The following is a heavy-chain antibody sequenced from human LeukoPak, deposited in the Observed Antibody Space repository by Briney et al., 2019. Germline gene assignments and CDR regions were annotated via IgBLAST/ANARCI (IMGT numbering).Heavy chain of an antibody. CDR1: GSTFKNYG. CDR2: FSADNGNT. CDR3: ARDRRGYSAYDGEGFDY. J-gene: IGHJ4*02. D-gene: IGHD5-12*01. V-gene: IGHV1-18*04. Sequence: ASVKVSCKASGSTFKNYGFSWVRRAPGQGLQWMGWFSADNGNTKYAQNLQGRVIMTTDRSTGTAYVELTSLRSDDTAVYYCARDRRGYSAYDGEGFDYWGQGTLVTVSS.